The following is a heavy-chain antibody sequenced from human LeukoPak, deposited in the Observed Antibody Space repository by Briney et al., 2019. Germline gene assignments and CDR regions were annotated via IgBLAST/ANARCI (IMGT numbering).Heavy chain of an antibody. CDR1: GFTFSGSA. V-gene: IGHV3-73*01. CDR3: IRGPGYCSSTSCYMFDY. Sequence: GGSLRLSCAASGFTFSGSAMHWVRQASGKGLEWVGRIRSKANSYATAYAASVKGRFTISRDDSKNTAYLQMNSLKTEDTAVYYCIRGPGYCSSTSCYMFDYWGQGTLVTVSS. CDR2: IRSKANSYAT. J-gene: IGHJ4*02. D-gene: IGHD2-2*02.